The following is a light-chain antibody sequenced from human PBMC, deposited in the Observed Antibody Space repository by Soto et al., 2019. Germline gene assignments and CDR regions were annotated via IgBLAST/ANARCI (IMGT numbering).Light chain of an antibody. CDR1: QSVSNKY. CDR2: GSS. J-gene: IGKJ2*01. CDR3: QQYGSSPPYT. V-gene: IGKV3-20*01. Sequence: EVVLTPSPGPLSLSPGERATLSCRASQSVSNKYLAWYQQKPGQAPRLLIFGSSDRATGIPDRFSGSGSGTDFTLTISRLEPEDFAVYYCQQYGSSPPYTFGQGTKLEIK.